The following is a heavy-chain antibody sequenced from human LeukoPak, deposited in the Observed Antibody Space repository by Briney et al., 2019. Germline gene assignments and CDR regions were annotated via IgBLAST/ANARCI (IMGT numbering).Heavy chain of an antibody. V-gene: IGHV1-2*02. CDR3: ASVVVVAATIPDNWFDP. CDR2: INPNSGGT. Sequence: GASVKVSCKASGYTFTGYYMHWVRQAPGQGLEWMGWINPNSGGTNYAQKFQGRVTMTRDTSISTAYMELSRLRSDDTAVYYCASVVVVAATIPDNWFDPWGQGTLVTVSS. D-gene: IGHD2-15*01. CDR1: GYTFTGYY. J-gene: IGHJ5*02.